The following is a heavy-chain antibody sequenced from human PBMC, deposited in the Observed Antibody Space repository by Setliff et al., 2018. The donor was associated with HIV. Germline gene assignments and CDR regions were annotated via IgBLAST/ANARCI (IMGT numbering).Heavy chain of an antibody. Sequence: GASVKVSCKPSGHTFSNSDIHGVRRATGQGLEWMGWMNPNSGVTGYALKFHDRVTMTRDTSISTAYVELRTLTSEDTAVYYCASGKGVGGVVITDGLDVWGKGTTVTVSS. CDR1: GHTFSNSD. D-gene: IGHD3-10*01. CDR2: MNPNSGVT. CDR3: ASGKGVGGVVITDGLDV. V-gene: IGHV1-8*02. J-gene: IGHJ6*04.